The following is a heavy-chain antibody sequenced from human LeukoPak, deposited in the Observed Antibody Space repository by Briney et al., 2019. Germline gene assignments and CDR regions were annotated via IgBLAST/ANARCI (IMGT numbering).Heavy chain of an antibody. Sequence: ASVKVSCKASGGTFSSYTISWVRQAPGQGLEWMGRIIPILGIANYAQKLQGRVTITADKSTSTAYMELSSLRSEDTAVYYCARVGESNYDFWSGYYYNWFDPWGQGTLVTVSS. V-gene: IGHV1-69*02. D-gene: IGHD3-3*01. CDR1: GGTFSSYT. CDR3: ARVGESNYDFWSGYYYNWFDP. J-gene: IGHJ5*02. CDR2: IIPILGIA.